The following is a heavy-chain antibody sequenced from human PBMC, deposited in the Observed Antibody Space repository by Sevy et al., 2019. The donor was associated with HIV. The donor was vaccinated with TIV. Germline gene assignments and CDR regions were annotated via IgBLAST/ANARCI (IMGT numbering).Heavy chain of an antibody. D-gene: IGHD3-10*01. CDR1: GFTFSSYS. CDR2: ISSSSSYI. V-gene: IGHV3-21*01. CDR3: ATATLGLYYYGSGSQNFDY. Sequence: SLRLSCAASGFTFSSYSMNWVRQAPGKGLEWVSSISSSSSYIYYADSVKGRFTISRDNAKNSLYLQMNSLRAEDTAVYYCATATLGLYYYGSGSQNFDYWGQGTLVTVSS. J-gene: IGHJ4*02.